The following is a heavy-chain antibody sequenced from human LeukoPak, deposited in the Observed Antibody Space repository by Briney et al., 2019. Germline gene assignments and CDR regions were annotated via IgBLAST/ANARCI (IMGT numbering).Heavy chain of an antibody. CDR2: ISSSSSYI. J-gene: IGHJ3*02. CDR3: ARAVYSSGWYEGDAFDI. Sequence: NPGGSLRLSCAASGFTFSSYSMNWVRQAPGKGLEWVSSISSSSSYIYYADSVKGRFTISRDNAKNSLYLQMNSLRAEDTAVYYCARAVYSSGWYEGDAFDIWGQGTMVTVSS. V-gene: IGHV3-21*01. D-gene: IGHD6-19*01. CDR1: GFTFSSYS.